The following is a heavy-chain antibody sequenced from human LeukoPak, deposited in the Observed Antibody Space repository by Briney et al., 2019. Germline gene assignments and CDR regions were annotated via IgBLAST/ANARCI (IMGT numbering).Heavy chain of an antibody. Sequence: GGSLRLSCAASGFTFSSYNMNWVRQAPGKGLEWVSSITSSSTYIYYADSVRGRFTISRDNAKNSLYLQMNSLRVEDTAVYFCARDPYSGNYGAYYYYYMDVWGKGTTVTISS. CDR3: ARDPYSGNYGAYYYYYMDV. J-gene: IGHJ6*03. V-gene: IGHV3-21*01. CDR1: GFTFSSYN. D-gene: IGHD1-26*01. CDR2: ITSSSTYI.